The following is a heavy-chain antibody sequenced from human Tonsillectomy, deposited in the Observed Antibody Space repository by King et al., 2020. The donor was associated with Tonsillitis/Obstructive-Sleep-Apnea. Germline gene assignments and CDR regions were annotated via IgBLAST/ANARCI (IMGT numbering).Heavy chain of an antibody. J-gene: IGHJ5*02. V-gene: IGHV1-18*01. Sequence: QLVQSGAEMKKTGASVKVSCKASGYTFTSYGISWVRQAPGQGLEWMGWISAYNGNTNYAQKFQGRVTMTTDTSTSTAYMELRSLRSDDTAVYYCATTKEETYYYDSSGYYLGAWFDPWGQGTLVTVSS. CDR1: GYTFTSYG. CDR2: ISAYNGNT. D-gene: IGHD3-22*01. CDR3: ATTKEETYYYDSSGYYLGAWFDP.